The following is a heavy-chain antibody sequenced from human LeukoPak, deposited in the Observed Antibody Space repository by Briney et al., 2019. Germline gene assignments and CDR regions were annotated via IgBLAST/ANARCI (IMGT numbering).Heavy chain of an antibody. D-gene: IGHD1-14*01. CDR1: GGSISSYY. J-gene: IGHJ4*02. CDR3: ARAGGPSTYNVPLYFDY. V-gene: IGHV4-59*01. CDR2: IYYSGST. Sequence: PSETLSLTCTVSGGSISSYYWSWIRQPPGKGLEWIGYIYYSGSTNYNPSLKSRVTISVDTSKNQFSLKLSSVTAADTAVYYCARAGGPSTYNVPLYFDYWGQGTLVTVSS.